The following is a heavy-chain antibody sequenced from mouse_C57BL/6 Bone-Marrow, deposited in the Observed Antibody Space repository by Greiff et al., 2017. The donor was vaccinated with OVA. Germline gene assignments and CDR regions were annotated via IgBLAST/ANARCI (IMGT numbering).Heavy chain of an antibody. V-gene: IGHV1-50*01. J-gene: IGHJ3*01. CDR3: ARLDYDYDGFAY. CDR1: GYTFTSYW. CDR2: IDPSDSYT. D-gene: IGHD2-4*01. Sequence: QVQLQQPGAELVKPGASVKLSCKASGYTFTSYWMQWVKQRPGQGLEWIGEIDPSDSYTNYNQKFKGKATLTVDTSSSTAYMQLSSLTSEDSAVYYCARLDYDYDGFAYWGQGTLVTGSA.